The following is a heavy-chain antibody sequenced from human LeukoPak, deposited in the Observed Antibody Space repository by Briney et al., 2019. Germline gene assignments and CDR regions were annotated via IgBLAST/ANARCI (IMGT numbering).Heavy chain of an antibody. CDR2: IYYSGST. CDR1: GGSISSSSYY. D-gene: IGHD4-11*01. V-gene: IGHV4-39*07. J-gene: IGHJ3*02. CDR3: ARGNLHFDI. Sequence: PSETLSLTCTVSGGSISSSSYYWGWIRQPPGKGLEWIGSIYYSGSTYYNPSLKSRVTISVDTSKNQFSLKLSSVTAADTAVYYCARGNLHFDIWGQGTMVTVSS.